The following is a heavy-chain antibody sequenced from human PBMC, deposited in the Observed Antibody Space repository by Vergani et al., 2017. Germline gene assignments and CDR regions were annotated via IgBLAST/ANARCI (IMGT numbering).Heavy chain of an antibody. CDR1: GYTFTSYG. Sequence: QVQLVQSGAEVKKPGASVKVSCKASGYTFTSYGISWVRQAPGQGLEWMGWISAYNGNTNYAQKLQGRVTMTTDTSTSTAYMELRSLRSDDTAVYYCARXRILWFGEPLSYYYYYYGMDVWGQGTTVTVSS. J-gene: IGHJ6*02. CDR3: ARXRILWFGEPLSYYYYYYGMDV. V-gene: IGHV1-18*01. CDR2: ISAYNGNT. D-gene: IGHD3-10*01.